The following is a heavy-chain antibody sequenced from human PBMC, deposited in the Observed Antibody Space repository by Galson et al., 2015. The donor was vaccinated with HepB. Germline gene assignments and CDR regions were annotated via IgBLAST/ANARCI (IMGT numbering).Heavy chain of an antibody. Sequence: SLRLSCAASEFTFSSYDMTWVRQAPGKGLEWVSTTTTSDDSAYYADSVKGRFAISRDTSKNTLYLQMNSLRAEDTAVYYCAKSGNYFQYFDLWGRGTLVSVSS. V-gene: IGHV3-23*01. CDR2: TTTSDDSA. J-gene: IGHJ2*01. D-gene: IGHD1-26*01. CDR3: AKSGNYFQYFDL. CDR1: EFTFSSYD.